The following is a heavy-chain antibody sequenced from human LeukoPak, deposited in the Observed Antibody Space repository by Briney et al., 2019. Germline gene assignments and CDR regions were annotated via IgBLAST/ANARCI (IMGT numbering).Heavy chain of an antibody. CDR3: ARQPRIAARPEDY. V-gene: IGHV4-39*01. D-gene: IGHD6-6*01. CDR1: GGSISSSSYY. J-gene: IGHJ4*02. Sequence: SETLSLTCTVSGGSISSSSYYWGWIRQPPGKGLGWIGSIYYSGSTYYNPSLKSRVTISVDTSKNQFSLKLSSVTAADTAVYYCARQPRIAARPEDYWGQGTLVTVSS. CDR2: IYYSGST.